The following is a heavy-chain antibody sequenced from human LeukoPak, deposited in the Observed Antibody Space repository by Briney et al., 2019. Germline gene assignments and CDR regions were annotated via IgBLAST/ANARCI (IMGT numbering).Heavy chain of an antibody. CDR3: ARYRSGSSDY. D-gene: IGHD3-10*01. V-gene: IGHV3-33*01. Sequence: GGSLRLSCAASGFIFSNFGMHWVRQAPGRGLEWVAVIWYDGSRKYYADSAKGRFTISRDNSKNTVPLQMNSLRAEDTAMYYCARYRSGSSDYWGQGTLVTVSS. J-gene: IGHJ4*02. CDR1: GFIFSNFG. CDR2: IWYDGSRK.